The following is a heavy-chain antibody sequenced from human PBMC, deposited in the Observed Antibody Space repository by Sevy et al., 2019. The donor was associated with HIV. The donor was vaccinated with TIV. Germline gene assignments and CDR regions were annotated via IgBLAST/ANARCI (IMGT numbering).Heavy chain of an antibody. Sequence: GALRLSCAASGFTFSSYGMHWVRQAPGKGLEWVAVISYDGSNKNYADSVKGRFTISRDNSKNTMDLQMNSLRAEDTAVYYCAKDIRYYYGSGTHYYYYGMDVWGQGTTVTVSS. V-gene: IGHV3-30*18. CDR3: AKDIRYYYGSGTHYYYYGMDV. CDR1: GFTFSSYG. J-gene: IGHJ6*02. CDR2: ISYDGSNK. D-gene: IGHD3-10*01.